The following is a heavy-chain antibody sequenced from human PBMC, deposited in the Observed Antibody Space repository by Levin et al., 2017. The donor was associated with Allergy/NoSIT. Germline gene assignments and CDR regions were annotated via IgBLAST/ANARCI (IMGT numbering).Heavy chain of an antibody. J-gene: IGHJ6*02. Sequence: SETLSLTCTVSGGSISSESYYWAWIRQPPGKGLEWIGSIYYSGSAYYNPSLKSRVTISVDTSKNQFSLRLNSVTAADTAVYYCAGEPNSPYYYHYGLDVWGQGTTVTVSS. D-gene: IGHD2/OR15-2a*01. CDR3: AGEPNSPYYYHYGLDV. CDR2: IYYSGSA. V-gene: IGHV4-39*07. CDR1: GGSISSESYY.